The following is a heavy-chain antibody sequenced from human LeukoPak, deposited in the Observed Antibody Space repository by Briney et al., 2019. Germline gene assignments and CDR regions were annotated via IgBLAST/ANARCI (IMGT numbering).Heavy chain of an antibody. Sequence: PGGSLRLSCAASGFTFSSYAMNWVRQAPGKGLEWVSAISGSGGSTYYADSVKGRFTISRDNSKNTLYLQMNSLRAEDTAVYYCAKGQDDILTGYYMRGPFDYWGQGTLVTVSS. CDR3: AKGQDDILTGYYMRGPFDY. V-gene: IGHV3-23*01. J-gene: IGHJ4*02. CDR2: ISGSGGST. CDR1: GFTFSSYA. D-gene: IGHD3-9*01.